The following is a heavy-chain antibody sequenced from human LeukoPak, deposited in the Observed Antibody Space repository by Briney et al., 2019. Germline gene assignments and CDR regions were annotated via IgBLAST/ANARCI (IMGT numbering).Heavy chain of an antibody. V-gene: IGHV4-59*01. CDR3: ARDGYQPLLPGN. D-gene: IGHD2-2*01. CDR1: GGSMNSYY. CDR2: IYYRGST. Sequence: PSETLSLTCTVSGGSMNSYYWSWIRQPPGKGLEWVGYIYYRGSTSYNPSLKSRVTISLDMSKNQFSLKLTSVTPADTAIYYCARDGYQPLLPGNWGQGTLVTVSS. J-gene: IGHJ4*02.